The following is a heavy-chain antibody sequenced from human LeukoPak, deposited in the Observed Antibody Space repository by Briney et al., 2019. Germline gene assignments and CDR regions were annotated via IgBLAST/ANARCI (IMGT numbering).Heavy chain of an antibody. CDR1: GYSFTSFW. J-gene: IGHJ4*02. V-gene: IGHV5-51*01. Sequence: GESLKISCKGSGYSFTSFWIAWVRQMPEKGLEWMGIIYPGDSDTRYSPSFEGQVTFSADKSISTAYLQWSSLKASDTAMYYCARGRYSGTYLSYFDYWAQGTLVTVSS. CDR2: IYPGDSDT. D-gene: IGHD1-26*01. CDR3: ARGRYSGTYLSYFDY.